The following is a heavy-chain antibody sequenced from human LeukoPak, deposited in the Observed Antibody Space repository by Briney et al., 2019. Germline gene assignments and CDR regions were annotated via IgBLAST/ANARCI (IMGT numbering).Heavy chain of an antibody. V-gene: IGHV1-18*01. J-gene: IGHJ3*02. D-gene: IGHD2-2*01. CDR3: ARDGGPSDIVVVPAADDAFDI. CDR2: ISAYNGNT. Sequence: EASVKVSCKASGYTFTSYGISWVRQAPGQGLEWMGWISAYNGNTNYAQKLQGRVTMTTDTSTSTAYMELRSLRSDDTAVYYCARDGGPSDIVVVPAADDAFDIWGRGTMVTVSS. CDR1: GYTFTSYG.